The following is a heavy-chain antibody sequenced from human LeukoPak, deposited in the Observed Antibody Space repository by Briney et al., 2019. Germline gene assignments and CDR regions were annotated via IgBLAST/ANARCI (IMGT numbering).Heavy chain of an antibody. CDR1: GFTFSDYW. CDR3: ARDRWNFDY. CDR2: INSDGTSI. V-gene: IGHV3-74*01. D-gene: IGHD4-23*01. Sequence: VGSLRLSCAASGFTFSDYWMHWVRQAPGKGLVWVSRINSDGTSISYADSVKGRFTISRDNAKNTLYLQMNSLRAEDSAVYYCARDRWNFDYWGKGTLVTVSS. J-gene: IGHJ4*02.